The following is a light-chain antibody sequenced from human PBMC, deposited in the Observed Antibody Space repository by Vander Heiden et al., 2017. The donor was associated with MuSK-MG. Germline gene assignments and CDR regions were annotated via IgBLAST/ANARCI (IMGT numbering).Light chain of an antibody. CDR2: AAS. CDR3: QQSYSLPHT. J-gene: IGKJ3*01. V-gene: IGKV1-39*01. CDR1: QSLSTY. Sequence: IQMTQSPSSLSATVGDKINITCRASQSLSTYLNWYQQKGGKAPRLLIYAASSLQRGVPSRFSGSGSGTDFTLTISRLQPEALAIYSCQQSYSLPHTFGHGTKVDIK.